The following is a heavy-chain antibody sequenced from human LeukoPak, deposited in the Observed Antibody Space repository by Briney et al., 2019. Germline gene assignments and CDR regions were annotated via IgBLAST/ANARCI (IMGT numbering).Heavy chain of an antibody. D-gene: IGHD3-22*01. Sequence: LPGGSLRLSCAASGFTFSSYAMSWVRQAPGKGLEWVSAISGSGGSTYYADSVKGRFTISRDNSKNTLYLQMNSLRAEDTAVYYCAKKHSSGSDAFDIWGQGTMVTVSS. J-gene: IGHJ3*02. CDR2: ISGSGGST. CDR3: AKKHSSGSDAFDI. V-gene: IGHV3-23*01. CDR1: GFTFSSYA.